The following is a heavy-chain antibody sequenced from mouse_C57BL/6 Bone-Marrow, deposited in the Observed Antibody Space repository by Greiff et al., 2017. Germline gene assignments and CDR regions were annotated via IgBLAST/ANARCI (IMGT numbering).Heavy chain of an antibody. V-gene: IGHV1-22*01. Sequence: EVKLMESGPELVKPGASVKMSCKASGYTFTDYNMHWVKQSHGKSLEWIGYINPNNGGTSYNQKFKGKATLTVNKSSSTAYMELRSLTSEDSAVYYCARVPLYYSNYLFDYWGQGTTLTVSS. CDR1: GYTFTDYN. CDR2: INPNNGGT. CDR3: ARVPLYYSNYLFDY. J-gene: IGHJ2*01. D-gene: IGHD2-5*01.